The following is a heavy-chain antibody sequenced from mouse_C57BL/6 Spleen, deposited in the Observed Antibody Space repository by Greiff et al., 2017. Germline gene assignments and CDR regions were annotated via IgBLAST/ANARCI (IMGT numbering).Heavy chain of an antibody. CDR3: ARDYSNYEDWYFDV. CDR1: GYTFTSYG. D-gene: IGHD2-5*01. V-gene: IGHV1-81*01. CDR2: IYPRSGNT. Sequence: HVQLKPSGAELARPGASVKLSCKASGYTFTSYGISWVKQRTGQGLEWIGEIYPRSGNTYYNEKFKGKATLTADKSSSTAYMELRSLTYEDSAVYFSARDYSNYEDWYFDVWGTGTTVTVSS. J-gene: IGHJ1*03.